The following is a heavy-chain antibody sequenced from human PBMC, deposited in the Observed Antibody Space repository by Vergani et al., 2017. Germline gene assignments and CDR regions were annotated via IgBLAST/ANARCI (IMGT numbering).Heavy chain of an antibody. CDR2: ISSSSSYI. CDR3: ARAGIAAAGTGGY. Sequence: EVQLVESGGGLVKPGGSLRLSCAASGFTFSSYSMNWVRQATGKGLEWVSSISSSSSYIYYAASVKGRFTISRDNAKNSLYLQMNSLRAEDTAVYYCARAGIAAAGTGGYWGQGTLVTVSS. J-gene: IGHJ4*02. CDR1: GFTFSSYS. D-gene: IGHD6-13*01. V-gene: IGHV3-21*01.